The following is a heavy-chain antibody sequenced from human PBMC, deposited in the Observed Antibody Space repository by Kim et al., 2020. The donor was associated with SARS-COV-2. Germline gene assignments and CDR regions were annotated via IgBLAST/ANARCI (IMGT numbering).Heavy chain of an antibody. V-gene: IGHV3-30*19. D-gene: IGHD4-4*01. CDR3: AKGNSNPDGFDP. Sequence: GGSLSLSCAASGFTFSSNGMHWVRQAPGKGLEWVAVISYDGSNKNYADSVKGRLPISRDNSRNTLFLQMNSLRAEGTAVYDCAKGNSNPDGFDPWGQGT. CDR2: ISYDGSNK. J-gene: IGHJ5*02. CDR1: GFTFSSNG.